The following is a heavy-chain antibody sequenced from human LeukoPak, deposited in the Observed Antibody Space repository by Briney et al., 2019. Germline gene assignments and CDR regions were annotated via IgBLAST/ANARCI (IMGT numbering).Heavy chain of an antibody. CDR2: TYYRSKWYN. J-gene: IGHJ2*01. D-gene: IGHD2-2*01. Sequence: SQTLSLTFAISGDSVSSNSAAWNWIRQSPSRGLEWLGRTYYRSKWYNDYAVSVKSRITINPDTSKNQFSLQLNSVTPEDTAVYYCARATVVVVPAAGNWYFDLWGRGTLVTVSS. CDR3: ARATVVVVPAAGNWYFDL. CDR1: GDSVSSNSAA. V-gene: IGHV6-1*01.